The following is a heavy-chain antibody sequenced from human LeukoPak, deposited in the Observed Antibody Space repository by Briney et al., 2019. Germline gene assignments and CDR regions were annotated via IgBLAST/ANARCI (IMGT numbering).Heavy chain of an antibody. J-gene: IGHJ4*02. Sequence: PGGSLRLSCAASGFTFSSYAMSWVRQAPGKGLEWVSAISGSGGSTYYADSVKGRFTISRDNSKNTLYLQMNSLRAEDTAVYYCAKTLAGVSGYYSDYWGQGTLVTVSS. CDR3: AKTLAGVSGYYSDY. CDR2: ISGSGGST. D-gene: IGHD5-12*01. V-gene: IGHV3-23*01. CDR1: GFTFSSYA.